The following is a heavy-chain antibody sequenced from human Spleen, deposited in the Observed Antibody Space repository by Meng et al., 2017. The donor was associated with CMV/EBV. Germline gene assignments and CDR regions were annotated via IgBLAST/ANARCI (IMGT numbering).Heavy chain of an antibody. Sequence: SETLSLTCAVYGGSFSGYYWSWIRQPPGKGLEWLGYIYYSGSTTYNPSLKSRVTTSLDTSKNQFSLKLTSVTAADTAVYYCARWDGQLYYFDYWGQGTLVTVSS. CDR1: GGSFSGYY. D-gene: IGHD5-24*01. CDR3: ARWDGQLYYFDY. J-gene: IGHJ4*02. V-gene: IGHV4-59*01. CDR2: IYYSGST.